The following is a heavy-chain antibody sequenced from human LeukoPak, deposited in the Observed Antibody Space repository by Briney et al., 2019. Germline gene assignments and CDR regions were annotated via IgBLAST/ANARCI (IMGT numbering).Heavy chain of an antibody. V-gene: IGHV3-64D*09. Sequence: GGSLRLSCSASGFTFSSYAMHWVRQAPGKGLEYVSAISSSGDSTYHADSLKGRITISRDSSKNTLYLQMSSLRPEDAGVYYCVKDGMAVAGTAPLDYWGQGILVTVSS. D-gene: IGHD6-19*01. CDR3: VKDGMAVAGTAPLDY. J-gene: IGHJ4*02. CDR1: GFTFSSYA. CDR2: ISSSGDST.